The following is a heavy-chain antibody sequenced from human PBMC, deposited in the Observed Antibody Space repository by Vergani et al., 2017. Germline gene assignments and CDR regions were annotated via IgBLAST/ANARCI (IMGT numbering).Heavy chain of an antibody. CDR1: GFTFSSYA. Sequence: EVQLLESGGGLVQPGGSLRLSCAASGFTFSSYAMSWVRQAPGKGLEWVSAISGSGGSTYYADSVKGRFTISRDNSKNTLYLQMNSLRAEDTAVYYCARVVRNYYDSSDNWFDPWGQGTLVTVSS. D-gene: IGHD3-22*01. J-gene: IGHJ5*02. CDR2: ISGSGGST. V-gene: IGHV3-23*01. CDR3: ARVVRNYYDSSDNWFDP.